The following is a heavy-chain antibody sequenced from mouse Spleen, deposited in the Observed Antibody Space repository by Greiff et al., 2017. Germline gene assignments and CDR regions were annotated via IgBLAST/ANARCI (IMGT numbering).Heavy chain of an antibody. V-gene: IGHV1-85*01. D-gene: IGHD1-1*01. Sequence: QVQLKESGPELVKPGASVKLSCKASGYTFTSYDINWVKQRPGQGLEWIGWIYPRDGSTKYNEKFKGKATLTVDTSSSTAYMELHSLTSEDSAVYFCASPIYYYDGSYFDYWGQGTTLTVSS. J-gene: IGHJ2*01. CDR2: IYPRDGST. CDR3: ASPIYYYDGSYFDY. CDR1: GYTFTSYD.